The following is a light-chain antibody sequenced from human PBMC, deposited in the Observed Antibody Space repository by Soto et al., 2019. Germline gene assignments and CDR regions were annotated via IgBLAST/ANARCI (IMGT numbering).Light chain of an antibody. V-gene: IGKV3-11*01. J-gene: IGKJ3*01. CDR1: QRVSSY. Sequence: EIVLTQSPATLSLSPGERATLSCRASQRVSSYLAWYQQKPGQAPRLLIYDASNRATGIPARFSGSGSGTDFTLTISSLEPEDFAVYYGQQRSNWPRTFGPGTKVDIK. CDR2: DAS. CDR3: QQRSNWPRT.